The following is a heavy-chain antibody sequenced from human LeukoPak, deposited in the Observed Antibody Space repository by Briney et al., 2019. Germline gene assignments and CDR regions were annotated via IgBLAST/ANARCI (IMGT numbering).Heavy chain of an antibody. D-gene: IGHD3-10*01. CDR3: AKDPWRPSSGPYMDV. CDR1: GFSFSSYA. Sequence: GGSLRLSCAASGFSFSSYAITWVRQAPGKGLEWVSAISGSGDSTYYSDSVKGRFTISRENSKNTLYLQMNSLRAEDTAVYYCAKDPWRPSSGPYMDVWGKGTTVTVSS. V-gene: IGHV3-23*01. J-gene: IGHJ6*03. CDR2: ISGSGDST.